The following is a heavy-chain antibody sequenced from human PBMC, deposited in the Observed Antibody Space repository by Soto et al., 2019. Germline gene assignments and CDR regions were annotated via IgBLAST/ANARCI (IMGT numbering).Heavy chain of an antibody. CDR2: ISYDGSNK. CDR3: ARDRHIVVVTATDY. V-gene: IGHV3-30-3*01. J-gene: IGHJ4*02. Sequence: QVQLVESGGGVVQPGSSLRLSCAASGFTFSSYAMHWVRQAPGKGLEWVAVISYDGSNKYYADSVKGRFTISRDNSKNTLYLQMNSLRAEDTAVYYCARDRHIVVVTATDYWGQGTLVTVSS. CDR1: GFTFSSYA. D-gene: IGHD2-21*02.